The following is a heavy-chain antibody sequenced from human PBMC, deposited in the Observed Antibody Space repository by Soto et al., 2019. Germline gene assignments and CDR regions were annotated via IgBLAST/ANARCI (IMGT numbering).Heavy chain of an antibody. J-gene: IGHJ1*01. V-gene: IGHV3-9*01. CDR3: ANSQDRGGRTTVSY. CDR2: INWKSDI. Sequence: SLRLSCAVSGFTFDDNAMHWVRQAPEKGLEWVSGINWKSDIGYADSVKGRFTISRDNAENSLYLQMNSLRAEDTALYYCANSQDRGGRTTVSYWGQGSQVTVSS. D-gene: IGHD3-16*01. CDR1: GFTFDDNA.